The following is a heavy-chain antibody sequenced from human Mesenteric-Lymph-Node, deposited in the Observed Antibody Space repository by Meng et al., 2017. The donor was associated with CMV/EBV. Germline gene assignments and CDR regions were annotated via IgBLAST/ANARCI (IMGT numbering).Heavy chain of an antibody. V-gene: IGHV3-23*01. Sequence: GESLKISCAASGFSFSSFGMGWFRQAPGKGLEWVSGISGSGASTSYTDSVKGRFTISRDNYRNTLHLQMNNLRDEDTAMYYCAKGHGSKSSPVDYRGQGTLVTVSS. J-gene: IGHJ4*02. D-gene: IGHD3-10*01. CDR2: ISGSGAST. CDR3: AKGHGSKSSPVDY. CDR1: GFSFSSFG.